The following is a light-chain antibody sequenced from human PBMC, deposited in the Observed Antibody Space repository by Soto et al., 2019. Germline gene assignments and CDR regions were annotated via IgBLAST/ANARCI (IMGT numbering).Light chain of an antibody. CDR2: DTN. CDR1: SSNIGLND. V-gene: IGLV1-44*01. CDR3: AAWDDSMNGPV. Sequence: QLVLTQPPSASGTPGQTVTISCSGSSSNIGLNDVHWYRQLSGTAPQLLIYDTNQQATGVPDRFSGSRSGTSASLAIHGLQSEDEADYHCAAWDDSMNGPVFGGGTKVTVL. J-gene: IGLJ2*01.